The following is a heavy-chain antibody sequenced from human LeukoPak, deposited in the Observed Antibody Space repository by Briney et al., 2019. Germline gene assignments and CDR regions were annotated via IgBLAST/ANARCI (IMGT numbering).Heavy chain of an antibody. CDR3: AILNHPDGGAY. CDR2: IYAGNSDT. D-gene: IGHD1-14*01. Sequence: GESLKISCQGFGYTFTTSWIGWVRQLPGKGLEWMAIIYAGNSDTKYSPSFQGQVSISTDRSISTAYLQWSSLQASDTAIYFCAILNHPDGGAYWGQGTLVTVSS. J-gene: IGHJ4*02. V-gene: IGHV5-51*01. CDR1: GYTFTTSW.